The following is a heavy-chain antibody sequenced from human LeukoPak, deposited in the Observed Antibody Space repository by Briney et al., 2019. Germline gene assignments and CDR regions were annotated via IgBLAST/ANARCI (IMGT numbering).Heavy chain of an antibody. D-gene: IGHD2-21*01. Sequence: PGGSLRLSCAASGFTFSSYEMNWVRQAPGKGLEWVSYISNSGTAIYYADSVKGRFTISGDNAKSSLYLQMNSLRAEDTAVYYCARAGYSIDTEYFQHWGQGTLVTVSS. CDR2: ISNSGTAI. J-gene: IGHJ1*01. CDR1: GFTFSSYE. CDR3: ARAGYSIDTEYFQH. V-gene: IGHV3-48*03.